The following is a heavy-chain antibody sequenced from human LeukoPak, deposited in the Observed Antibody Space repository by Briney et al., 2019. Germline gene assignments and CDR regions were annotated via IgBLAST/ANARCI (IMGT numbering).Heavy chain of an antibody. CDR3: ARDHGDDAFDI. CDR1: GYTFTNYY. D-gene: IGHD3-3*01. CDR2: INSNRGGT. J-gene: IGHJ3*02. Sequence: WASVKVSCKASGYTFTNYYIHWVRQAPGQGLEWMGWINSNRGGTNYAQKFQGRVTMTRDTSISTAYMELRSVRSDDTAVYYCARDHGDDAFDIWGPGTMVTVSS. V-gene: IGHV1-2*02.